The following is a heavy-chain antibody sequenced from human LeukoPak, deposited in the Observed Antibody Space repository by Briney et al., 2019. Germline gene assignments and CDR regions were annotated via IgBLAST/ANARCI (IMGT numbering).Heavy chain of an antibody. CDR2: IYTSGST. Sequence: SETLSLTCTVSGGSISSSSYYWSWIRQPAGKGLEWIGRIYTSGSTNYNPSLKSRVTISVDTSKHQFSLKLTSVTAADTAVYYCARSLRGYSGLGVWGKGTTVAISS. D-gene: IGHD5-12*01. CDR3: ARSLRGYSGLGV. CDR1: GGSISSSSYY. V-gene: IGHV4-61*02. J-gene: IGHJ6*04.